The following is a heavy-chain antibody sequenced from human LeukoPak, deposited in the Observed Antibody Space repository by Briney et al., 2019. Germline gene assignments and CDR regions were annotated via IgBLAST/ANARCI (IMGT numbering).Heavy chain of an antibody. D-gene: IGHD3-10*01. Sequence: GGSLRLSCAASGVTFSSYAMSWVRQAPGKGLEWVSAISGSGGSTYYADSVKGRFTISRDNSKNTPYLQMNSLRAEDTAVYYCAKRITIVRGVTSLYFDYWGQGTLVTVSS. CDR3: AKRITIVRGVTSLYFDY. V-gene: IGHV3-23*01. J-gene: IGHJ4*02. CDR2: ISGSGGST. CDR1: GVTFSSYA.